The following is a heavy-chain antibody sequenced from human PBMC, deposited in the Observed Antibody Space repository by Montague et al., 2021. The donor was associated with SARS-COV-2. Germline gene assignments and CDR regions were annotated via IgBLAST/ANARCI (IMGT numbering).Heavy chain of an antibody. J-gene: IGHJ4*02. CDR3: ASGWTLFD. CDR2: TYYRSEWHT. V-gene: IGHV6-1*01. D-gene: IGHD6-19*01. Sequence: CAISGDSVSRPGAAWNWNRQSPSIGLEWLGRTYYRSEWHTDYAVSVEGRLAIDADTSKNQFSLQLHSVTPEDSAVYYCASGWTLFDWGQGTLVTVSS. CDR1: GDSVSRPGAA.